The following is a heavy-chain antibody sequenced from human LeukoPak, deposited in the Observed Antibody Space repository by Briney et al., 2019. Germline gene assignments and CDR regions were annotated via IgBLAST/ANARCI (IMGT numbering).Heavy chain of an antibody. Sequence: ASVTVSCKASVYTFTFYYIHWVRQAPGQGLEWMGWINPHSGGTSYAQNFQGRVTMTRDTSISTAYMDLSRLKSDDTAFYYCARDSNYYGSGSYYNSDYWGQGTLVTVSS. V-gene: IGHV1-2*02. J-gene: IGHJ4*02. CDR3: ARDSNYYGSGSYYNSDY. D-gene: IGHD3-10*01. CDR2: INPHSGGT. CDR1: VYTFTFYY.